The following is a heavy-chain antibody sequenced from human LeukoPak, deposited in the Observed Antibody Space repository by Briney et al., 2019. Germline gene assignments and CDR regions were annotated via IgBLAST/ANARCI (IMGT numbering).Heavy chain of an antibody. J-gene: IGHJ4*02. V-gene: IGHV4-34*01. D-gene: IGHD3-10*01. CDR3: ARRLMVRGVKFSIDY. CDR1: GGSFSGYY. CDR2: INHSGST. Sequence: SETLSLTCAVYGGSFSGYYWSWIRQPPGKGLEWFGEINHSGSTNYNPSLKSRVTISVDTSKNQFSLKLSSVTAADTAVYYCARRLMVRGVKFSIDYWGQGTLVTVSS.